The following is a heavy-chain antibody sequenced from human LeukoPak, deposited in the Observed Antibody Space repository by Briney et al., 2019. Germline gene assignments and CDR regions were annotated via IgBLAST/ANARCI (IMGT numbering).Heavy chain of an antibody. Sequence: SETLSLTCTVSGGSVSSGNYYWTWIRQPAGKGLEWIGRIYTSGSTNYNPSLKSRVTISIDASKNQFSLRLSSVTAADTAVYYCTKGGELMTYWGKGTLVTVSS. D-gene: IGHD1-26*01. CDR3: TKGGELMTY. V-gene: IGHV4-61*02. CDR2: IYTSGST. CDR1: GGSVSSGNYY. J-gene: IGHJ4*02.